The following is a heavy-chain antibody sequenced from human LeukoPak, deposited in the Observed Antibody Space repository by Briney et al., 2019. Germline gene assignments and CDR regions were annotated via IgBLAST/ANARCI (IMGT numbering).Heavy chain of an antibody. CDR2: INPNSGDT. CDR1: GYTFTGYY. Sequence: ASVKVSCKASGYTFTGYYVHWVRQAPGQGLEWMGRINPNSGDTNYAQKFQGRVTMTRDTSISTAYMELSRLRSDDTAVYYCASGTTERIDYWGQGTLVTVSS. D-gene: IGHD1-1*01. J-gene: IGHJ4*02. V-gene: IGHV1-2*06. CDR3: ASGTTERIDY.